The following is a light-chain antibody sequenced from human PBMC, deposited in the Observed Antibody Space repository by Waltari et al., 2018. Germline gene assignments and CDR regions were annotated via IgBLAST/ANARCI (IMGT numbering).Light chain of an antibody. CDR2: EVS. CDR3: TSYTSSTTWV. V-gene: IGLV2-14*01. Sequence: QSALTQPASVSGSPGQSITIPCIGTSSDVGSYNFVSWYQPHPGKAPKLMICEVSNRPSGVSNRFSGSKSGNTASLTISGLQAEDEADYYCTSYTSSTTWVFGGGTKLTVL. J-gene: IGLJ3*02. CDR1: SSDVGSYNF.